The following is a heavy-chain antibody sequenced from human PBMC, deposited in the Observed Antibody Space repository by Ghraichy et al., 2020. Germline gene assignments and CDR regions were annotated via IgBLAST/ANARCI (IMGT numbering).Heavy chain of an antibody. Sequence: SETLSLTCTVSGGSVSSGSYYWSWIRQPPGKGLEWIGYIYYSGSTNYNPSLKSRVTISVDTSKNQFSLKLSSVTAADTAVYYCARGAIFGVVDYWGQGTLVTVSS. V-gene: IGHV4-61*01. CDR3: ARGAIFGVVDY. CDR2: IYYSGST. J-gene: IGHJ4*02. D-gene: IGHD3-3*01. CDR1: GGSVSSGSYY.